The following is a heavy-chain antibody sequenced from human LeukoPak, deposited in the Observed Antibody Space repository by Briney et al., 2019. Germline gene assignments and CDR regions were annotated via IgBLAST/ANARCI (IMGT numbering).Heavy chain of an antibody. CDR2: ISSSSSYT. J-gene: IGHJ3*02. CDR1: GFTFTDYY. CDR3: AVVVNDAFDI. V-gene: IGHV3-11*03. Sequence: PGGSLRLSCAASGFTFTDYYMSWIRHAPGKGLEWVSYISSSSSYTNYADSLKGRYTISRDNAKNSLYLQMNRLRAEDTAVYYCAVVVNDAFDIWGKGTMVTVSS. D-gene: IGHD2-2*01.